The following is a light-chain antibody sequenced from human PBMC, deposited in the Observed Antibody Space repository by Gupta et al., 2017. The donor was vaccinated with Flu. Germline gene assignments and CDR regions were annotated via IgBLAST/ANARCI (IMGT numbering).Light chain of an antibody. J-gene: IGKJ1*01. CDR1: QSIGRC. CDR3: QYGDSSWT. CDR2: AAS. Sequence: DIQMTQSPSSLSASVGDRVTITCRASQSIGRCLAWYQQKPGKAPKLLISAASSLQSGVPSRFSGTAAGTDIPITISSLQDEDVASYYRQYGDSSWTFGQGTRVEIK. V-gene: IGKV1-39*02.